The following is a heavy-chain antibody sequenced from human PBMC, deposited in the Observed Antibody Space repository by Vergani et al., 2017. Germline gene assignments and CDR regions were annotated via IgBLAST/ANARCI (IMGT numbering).Heavy chain of an antibody. CDR1: GGSISSYY. V-gene: IGHV4-59*01. CDR3: ARGGLIWEDAFDI. J-gene: IGHJ3*02. D-gene: IGHD2-8*01. Sequence: QVQLQESGPGLVKPSETLSLTFTVSGGSISSYYWSWIRQPPGKGLEWIGYIYYSGSTNYNPSLKSRVTISVDTSKNQFSLKLSSVTAADTAVYYCARGGLIWEDAFDIWGQGTMVTVSS. CDR2: IYYSGST.